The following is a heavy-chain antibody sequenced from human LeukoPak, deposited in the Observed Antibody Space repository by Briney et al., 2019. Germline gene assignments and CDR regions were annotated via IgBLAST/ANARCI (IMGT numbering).Heavy chain of an antibody. V-gene: IGHV3-7*01. J-gene: IGHJ3*02. CDR2: IKQDGSEK. CDR3: ARVSRYDAFDI. CDR1: GFTFSSYW. Sequence: GGSLRLSCAASGFTFSSYWMSWVRQAPGKGLEWVANIKQDGSEKYYVDSVKGRFTISRDNAKTSLYLQMNSLRAEDTAVYYCARVSRYDAFDIWGQGTMVTVSS. D-gene: IGHD1-26*01.